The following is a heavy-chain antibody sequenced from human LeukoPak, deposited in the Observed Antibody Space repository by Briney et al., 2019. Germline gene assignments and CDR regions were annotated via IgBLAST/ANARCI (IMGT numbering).Heavy chain of an antibody. V-gene: IGHV4-59*01. CDR2: IYYSGST. CDR1: GGSISSYY. J-gene: IGHJ3*02. D-gene: IGHD1-26*01. CDR3: ARGRGYAFDI. Sequence: KASETLSLTCTVSGGSISSYYWSWIRQPPGKGLEWIGYIYYSGSTNYNPSLKSRVTISVDTSKNQFSLNLSSVTAADTAVYYCARGRGYAFDIWGQGTMVTVSS.